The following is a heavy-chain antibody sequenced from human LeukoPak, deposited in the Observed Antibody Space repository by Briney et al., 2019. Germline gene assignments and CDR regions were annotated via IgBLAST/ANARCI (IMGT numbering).Heavy chain of an antibody. V-gene: IGHV4-39*01. D-gene: IGHD2-15*01. J-gene: IGHJ6*04. Sequence: SETLSLTCTVSGRSISSSSYYWGWIRQPPGKGLEWIGSIYYSGSTYYNPSLKSRVTISVDTSKNQFSLKLSSVTAADTAVYYCAGGHCSGGSCSDVWGKGTTVTVSP. CDR1: GRSISSSSYY. CDR2: IYYSGST. CDR3: AGGHCSGGSCSDV.